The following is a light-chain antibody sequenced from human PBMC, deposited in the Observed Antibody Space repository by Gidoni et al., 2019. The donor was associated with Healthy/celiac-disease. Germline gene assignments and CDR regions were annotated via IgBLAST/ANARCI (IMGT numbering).Light chain of an antibody. V-gene: IGKV1-5*03. J-gene: IGKJ1*01. CDR2: KAS. CDR3: QQYNSYSWT. Sequence: DIQMNQPPSTLSASVGDRVTITCRASQSISSWLAWYQQKPGKAPKLLIYKASSLESGVPSRFSGSGSGTEFTLTISSLQPDDFATYYCQQYNSYSWTFGQGTKVEIK. CDR1: QSISSW.